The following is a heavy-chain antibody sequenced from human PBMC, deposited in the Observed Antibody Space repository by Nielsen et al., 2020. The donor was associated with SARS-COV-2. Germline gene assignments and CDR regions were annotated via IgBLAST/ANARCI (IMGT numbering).Heavy chain of an antibody. J-gene: IGHJ4*02. CDR2: IYPGDSDT. CDR1: GYTFTNYW. D-gene: IGHD3-22*01. Sequence: GESLKISCKGSGYTFTNYWIAWVRQMPGTGLEWMGIIYPGDSDTRYSPSFQGQVTISADKTISTAYLQWSSLKASDTAVYFCASNYDSSGYYYDSLVAYWGQGTVVTVSS. V-gene: IGHV5-51*01. CDR3: ASNYDSSGYYYDSLVAY.